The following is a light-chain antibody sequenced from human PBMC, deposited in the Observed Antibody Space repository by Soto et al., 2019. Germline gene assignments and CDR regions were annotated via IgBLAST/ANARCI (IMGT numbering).Light chain of an antibody. CDR3: QQRSNWPRGYT. CDR1: QSVGGY. J-gene: IGKJ2*01. V-gene: IGKV3-11*01. CDR2: DAS. Sequence: EIVLTQSPATLSLSPGERATLSCRASQSVGGYLAWYQQKPAQAPRLLIYDASSRATGIPARFIGSGSGADFTLTISSLEPEDVAVYYCQQRSNWPRGYTFGQGTKLDIK.